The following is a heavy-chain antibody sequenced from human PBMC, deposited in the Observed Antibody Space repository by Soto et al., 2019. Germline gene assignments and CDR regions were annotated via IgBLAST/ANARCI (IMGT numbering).Heavy chain of an antibody. CDR1: GFTFSSYS. CDR2: ISSSSSYI. CDR3: ARAVYYDSSGYPPM. V-gene: IGHV3-21*01. D-gene: IGHD3-22*01. Sequence: GGSMRLSCAACGFTFSSYSMNWVRQAPGKGLEWVSSISSSSSYIYYADSVKGRFTISRDNAKNSLYLQMNSLRAEDTAVYYCARAVYYDSSGYPPMWGQRTLVTVSS. J-gene: IGHJ4*02.